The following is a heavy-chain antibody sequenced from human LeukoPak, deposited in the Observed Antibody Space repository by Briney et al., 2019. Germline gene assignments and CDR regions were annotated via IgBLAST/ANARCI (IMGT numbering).Heavy chain of an antibody. CDR3: ARDPAKAAAGNY. CDR2: INPSGGST. J-gene: IGHJ4*02. Sequence: ASVKVSCKASGYTFTSYYMHWVRQAPGQGLEWMGIINPSGGSTSYAQKFQGRVTMTRDASTSTVYMELSSLRSEDTAVYYCARDPAKAAAGNYWGQGTLVTVSS. V-gene: IGHV1-46*01. D-gene: IGHD6-13*01. CDR1: GYTFTSYY.